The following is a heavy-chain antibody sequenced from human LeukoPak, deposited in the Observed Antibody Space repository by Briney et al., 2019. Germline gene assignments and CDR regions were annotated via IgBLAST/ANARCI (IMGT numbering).Heavy chain of an antibody. V-gene: IGHV4-34*10. CDR3: APPYTPMDRGVLRF. CDR1: GGTFSGYY. CDR2: SNHIGSS. Sequence: SETLSLTCAVYGGTFSGYYWPWIRQSPGKGLELIGDSNHIGSSNSYPSLKSRVGMTVDTAKNQFYLKVASVTATDAAVYFCAPPYTPMDRGVLRFWGQGTVVAVSS. J-gene: IGHJ4*02. D-gene: IGHD3-10*01.